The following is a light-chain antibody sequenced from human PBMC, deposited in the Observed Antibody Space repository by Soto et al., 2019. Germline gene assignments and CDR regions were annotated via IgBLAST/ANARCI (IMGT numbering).Light chain of an antibody. CDR2: GAS. J-gene: IGKJ3*01. CDR1: QSVSSNS. V-gene: IGKV3-20*01. Sequence: EIVLTQSPGTLSLSPGERATLSCRASQSVSSNSLAWYQQKPGQAPRLLIYGASSRAIGIPDRFSGSGSGTDFTLTINRLETEDFAVYYCQQYGSSLFTFGPGTKVDIK. CDR3: QQYGSSLFT.